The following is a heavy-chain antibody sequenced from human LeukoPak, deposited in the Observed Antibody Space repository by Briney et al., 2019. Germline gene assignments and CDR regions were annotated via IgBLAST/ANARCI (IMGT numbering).Heavy chain of an antibody. J-gene: IGHJ4*02. CDR2: ISGDESST. D-gene: IGHD3-22*01. CDR1: GFTFSSYW. CDR3: AKGIHYYDSSGYYY. V-gene: IGHV3-74*01. Sequence: GGSLRLSCAASGFTFSSYWMHWVRQAPGKGLVWVSRISGDESSTSYADSVKGRFTISRDNAKNTLFLQMNSLRAEDTAVYYCAKGIHYYDSSGYYYWGQGTLVTVSS.